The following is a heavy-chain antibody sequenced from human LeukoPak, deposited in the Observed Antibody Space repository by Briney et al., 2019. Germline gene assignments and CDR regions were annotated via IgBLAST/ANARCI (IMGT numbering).Heavy chain of an antibody. D-gene: IGHD4-23*01. CDR1: GGSISSYY. Sequence: SETLSLTCNVSGGSISSYYWSWIRQPAGKGLEWIGRIYTSGNTNYNPSLKSRVTMSLDPSKNQVSLNLSSVTAADTAIYYCASEAGGNRPLDYWGQGTLVTVSS. CDR3: ASEAGGNRPLDY. CDR2: IYTSGNT. V-gene: IGHV4-4*07. J-gene: IGHJ4*02.